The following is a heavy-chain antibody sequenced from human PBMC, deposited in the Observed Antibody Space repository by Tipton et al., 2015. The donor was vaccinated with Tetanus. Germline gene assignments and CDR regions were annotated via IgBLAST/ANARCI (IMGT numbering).Heavy chain of an antibody. CDR3: ARGLCTSSSCPKHYFDY. CDR2: ISSTSSYI. V-gene: IGHV3-21*01. CDR1: GFTFSSHW. J-gene: IGHJ4*02. D-gene: IGHD2-2*01. Sequence: SLRLSCAASGFTFSSHWMNWVRQAPGKGLEWLSSISSTSSYIYYADSVKGRFTISRDNAKNSLLLQMNSLRDEDTAVYYCARGLCTSSSCPKHYFDYWGQGTLVTVSS.